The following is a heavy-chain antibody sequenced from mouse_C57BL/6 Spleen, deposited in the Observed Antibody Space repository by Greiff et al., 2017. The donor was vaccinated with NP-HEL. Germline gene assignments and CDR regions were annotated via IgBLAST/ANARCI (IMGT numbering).Heavy chain of an antibody. CDR3: ARYEGVYRGPAY. J-gene: IGHJ3*01. CDR2: IDPSDSYT. CDR1: GYTFTSYW. V-gene: IGHV1-50*01. D-gene: IGHD1-1*01. Sequence: QVQLQQPGAELVKPGASVKLSCKASGYTFTSYWMQWVKQRPGQGLEWIGEIDPSDSYTNYNQKFKGKATLTVDTSSSTAYMQLSSLTSEDSAVYYCARYEGVYRGPAYWGQGTLVTVSA.